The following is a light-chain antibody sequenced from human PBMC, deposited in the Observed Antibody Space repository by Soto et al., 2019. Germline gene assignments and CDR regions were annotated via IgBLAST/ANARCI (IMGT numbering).Light chain of an antibody. V-gene: IGLV2-14*03. CDR1: SSDVGGYNY. Sequence: QSVLTQPASVSGSPGQSITVSCTGTSSDVGGYNYVSWYQQHPGKAPRLLIYDVTNRPSGVSNRFSGSKSGNTASLTISGLQAEYEADYYCSSYRRGSTYVFGTGTNVTVL. CDR3: SSYRRGSTYV. CDR2: DVT. J-gene: IGLJ1*01.